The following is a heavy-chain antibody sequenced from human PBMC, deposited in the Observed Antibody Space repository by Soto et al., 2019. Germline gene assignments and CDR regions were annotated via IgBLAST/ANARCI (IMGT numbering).Heavy chain of an antibody. CDR2: IYYSGST. CDR3: ARRFCSGGSCSFDY. J-gene: IGHJ4*02. D-gene: IGHD2-15*01. CDR1: GCSISSYY. V-gene: IGHV4-59*01. Sequence: SETLSLTCTFSGCSISSYYWSWIRQPPGKGLEWIGYIYYSGSTNYNPSFKSRVTISVDTSKNQFSLKLSSVTAADTAVYYCARRFCSGGSCSFDYWGQGTLVTVSS.